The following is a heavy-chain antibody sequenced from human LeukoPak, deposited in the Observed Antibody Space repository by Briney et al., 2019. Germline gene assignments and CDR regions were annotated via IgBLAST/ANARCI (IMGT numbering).Heavy chain of an antibody. D-gene: IGHD5-24*01. CDR3: ANPPHGQDY. J-gene: IGHJ4*02. CDR1: GFTFSSYG. Sequence: GGSLRLSCAASGFTFSSYGMSWVRQAPGKGLEWVSSISGSGGSTYYADSVKGRFTISRDNSKNTLYLQMNSLRAEDTAVYYCANPPHGQDYWGQGTLVTVSS. CDR2: ISGSGGST. V-gene: IGHV3-23*01.